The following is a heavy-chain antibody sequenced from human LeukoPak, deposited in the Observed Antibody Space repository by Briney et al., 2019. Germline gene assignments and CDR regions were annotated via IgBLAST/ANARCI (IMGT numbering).Heavy chain of an antibody. CDR1: GGSISSYY. V-gene: IGHV4-59*01. CDR3: ACYSSGRRWYFDL. D-gene: IGHD6-19*01. CDR2: IYYSGST. Sequence: SETLSLTCTVSGGSISSYYWSWIRQPPGKGLEWIGYIYYSGSTNYNPSLKSRVTISVDTSKNQFSLKLSSVTAADTAVYYCACYSSGRRWYFDLWGRGTLVTVSS. J-gene: IGHJ2*01.